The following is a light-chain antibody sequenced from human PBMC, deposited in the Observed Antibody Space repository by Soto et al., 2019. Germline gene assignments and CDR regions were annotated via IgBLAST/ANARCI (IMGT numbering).Light chain of an antibody. J-gene: IGLJ7*01. Sequence: QSALTQPASVSGSPGQSITISCTGTSSDIGGYNYVSWYQQHPGKAPKLIIYEVTNRPSGVSNRFSGFKSGNTASLTISGLQAEDEAEYHCSSYTSSTALNVFGSGTQLTVL. CDR2: EVT. CDR1: SSDIGGYNY. V-gene: IGLV2-14*01. CDR3: SSYTSSTALNV.